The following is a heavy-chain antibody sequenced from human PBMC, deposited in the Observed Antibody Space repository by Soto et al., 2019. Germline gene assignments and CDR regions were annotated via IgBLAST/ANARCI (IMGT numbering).Heavy chain of an antibody. V-gene: IGHV1-69*13. D-gene: IGHD5-12*01. CDR1: GGTFSSYA. CDR2: IIPIFGTA. Sequence: SVKVSCKASGGTFSSYAISWVRQAPGQGLEWMGGIIPIFGTANYAQKFQGRVTITADESTSTAYMELSSLRSEDTAVYYCARAGVASNVGDIVATIWENWFDPWGQGXLVTVYS. CDR3: ARAGVASNVGDIVATIWENWFDP. J-gene: IGHJ5*02.